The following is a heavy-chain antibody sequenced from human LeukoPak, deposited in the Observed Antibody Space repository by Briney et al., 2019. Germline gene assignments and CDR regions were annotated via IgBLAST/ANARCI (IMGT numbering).Heavy chain of an antibody. CDR1: GYTFTGYY. CDR2: INPNSGGT. J-gene: IGHJ4*02. CDR3: ARANRDGVMITFGGVTPLDY. D-gene: IGHD3-16*01. Sequence: ASVKVSCKASGYTFTGYYMHWVRQAPGQGLEWMGWINPNSGGTNYAQKFQGWVTMTRDTSISTAYMELSRLRSDDTAVYYCARANRDGVMITFGGVTPLDYWGQGTLVTVSS. V-gene: IGHV1-2*04.